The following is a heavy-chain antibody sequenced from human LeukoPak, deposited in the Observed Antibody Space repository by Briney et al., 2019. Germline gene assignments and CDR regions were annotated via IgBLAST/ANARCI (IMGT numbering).Heavy chain of an antibody. Sequence: GESLKISCKASGYRFSSCWIGWVRQMPGKGLEWMGLIYPGDSDTRYSPSFQGHITISVDESITTAYLQWSSLKASDTAIYYCARRRQWLGDFDYWGQGTLVTVSS. D-gene: IGHD6-19*01. CDR2: IYPGDSDT. V-gene: IGHV5-51*01. J-gene: IGHJ4*02. CDR1: GYRFSSCW. CDR3: ARRRQWLGDFDY.